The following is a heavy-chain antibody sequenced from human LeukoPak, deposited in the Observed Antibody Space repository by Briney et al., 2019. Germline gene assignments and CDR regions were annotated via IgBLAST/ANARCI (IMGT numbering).Heavy chain of an antibody. CDR1: GFIFSSYE. Sequence: QTGGSLRLSCAASGFIFSSYEMNWVRQAPGKGLEWVSYISSSGSTTHYADSVKGRFTISRDNAKNSLFLQMNSLRAEDTAVYYCAREIPGYDAFDIWGQGTMVTVSS. CDR2: ISSSGSTT. CDR3: AREIPGYDAFDI. J-gene: IGHJ3*02. D-gene: IGHD3-9*01. V-gene: IGHV3-48*03.